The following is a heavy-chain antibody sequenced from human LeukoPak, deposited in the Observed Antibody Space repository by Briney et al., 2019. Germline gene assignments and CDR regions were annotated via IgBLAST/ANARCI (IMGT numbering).Heavy chain of an antibody. Sequence: PGGSLRLSSAASGFTFSSYAMSWVRQAPGKGLEWVSAISGSGGSTYYADSVKGRFTISRDNSKNTLYLQMNSLRAEDTAVYYCAKDGITMIVVVNISQFDNCGQGTLVTVSS. V-gene: IGHV3-23*01. CDR1: GFTFSSYA. D-gene: IGHD3-22*01. CDR2: ISGSGGST. CDR3: AKDGITMIVVVNISQFDN. J-gene: IGHJ4*02.